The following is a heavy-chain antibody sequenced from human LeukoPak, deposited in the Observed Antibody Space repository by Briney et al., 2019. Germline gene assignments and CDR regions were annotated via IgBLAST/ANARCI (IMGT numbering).Heavy chain of an antibody. CDR2: IYYSGST. CDR1: GGSISSYY. J-gene: IGHJ4*02. D-gene: IGHD4-17*01. Sequence: SETLSLTCTVSGGSISSYYWSWIRQPPGKGLEWIGYIYYSGSTNYNPSLKSRVTISVDTSKNQFSLKLSSVTAADTAVYYCASTPWAYGDTRGAYDYWGQGTLVTVSS. CDR3: ASTPWAYGDTRGAYDY. V-gene: IGHV4-59*01.